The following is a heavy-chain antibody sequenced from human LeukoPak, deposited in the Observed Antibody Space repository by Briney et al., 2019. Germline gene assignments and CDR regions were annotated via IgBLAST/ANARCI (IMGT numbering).Heavy chain of an antibody. CDR1: GGSIGSNY. J-gene: IGHJ4*02. Sequence: SETLSLTCTVSGGSIGSNYWSWIRQPPGKGLEWIGYIDNRGSTNYDPSLRSRVTISIDTSRNQFSLNLTSVTAADTAVYYCTTCGSLTLVDWGQGTLVTVSS. CDR3: TTCGSLTLVD. D-gene: IGHD2-21*01. V-gene: IGHV4-59*01. CDR2: IDNRGST.